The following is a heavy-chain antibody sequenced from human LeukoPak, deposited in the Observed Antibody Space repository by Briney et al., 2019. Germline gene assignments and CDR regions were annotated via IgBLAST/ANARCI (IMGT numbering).Heavy chain of an antibody. CDR1: GGSISSYN. D-gene: IGHD3-22*01. J-gene: IGHJ4*02. CDR2: VSYSGDT. Sequence: SETLSLTCTVSGGSISSYNWSWIRQPPGKGLEWIGYVSYSGDTNYNPSLRSRVTMSVDTSKNQFSLKLSSVSAADTAVYFCARGGMSTYYDSGGYFSYWGQGAPVTVSS. CDR3: ARGGMSTYYDSGGYFSY. V-gene: IGHV4-59*01.